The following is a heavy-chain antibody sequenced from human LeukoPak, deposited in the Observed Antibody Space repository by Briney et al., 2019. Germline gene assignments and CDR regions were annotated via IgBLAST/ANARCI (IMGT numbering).Heavy chain of an antibody. CDR1: GYSFTGYY. CDR3: ARGPNHYYYMDF. Sequence: ASVKVSCKASGYSFTGYYIHWVRHAPGQGLEWMGWINPDDGVSKSAQKFQGRVTMTRDKSINTVYMELSGLTSDDTALYYCARGPNHYYYMDFWGKGTTVSVSS. J-gene: IGHJ6*03. V-gene: IGHV1-2*02. D-gene: IGHD2-8*01. CDR2: INPDDGVS.